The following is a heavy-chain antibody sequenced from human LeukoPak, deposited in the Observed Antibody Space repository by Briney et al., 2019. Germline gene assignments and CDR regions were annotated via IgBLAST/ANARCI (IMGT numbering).Heavy chain of an antibody. J-gene: IGHJ3*02. CDR1: GLTVSSNF. CDR2: ISSGGST. Sequence: GGSLRLSCAASGLTVSSNFMSWVRQAPGKGLEWVSVISSGGSTYYADSVKVRFTISKDNSKNTMYLQMNSLRAEDTAVYHCARAMSDAFDIWGQGTMVTVPS. CDR3: ARAMSDAFDI. V-gene: IGHV3-66*01.